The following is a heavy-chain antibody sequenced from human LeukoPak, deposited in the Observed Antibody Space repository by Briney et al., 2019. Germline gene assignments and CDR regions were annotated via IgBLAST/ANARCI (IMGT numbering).Heavy chain of an antibody. CDR2: ISGSNGNT. V-gene: IGHV1-18*01. CDR1: SYTFTRYG. J-gene: IGHJ6*03. D-gene: IGHD3-3*01. Sequence: ASVKVSCKASSYTFTRYGISWVRQAPGQGLEWMGWISGSNGNTNYAQKFQGRVTMTRDMSTSTVYMELSSLRSEETAVYYCARRGVLRFLEWLTNDYYYYYMDVWGKGTTVTVSS. CDR3: ARRGVLRFLEWLTNDYYYYYMDV.